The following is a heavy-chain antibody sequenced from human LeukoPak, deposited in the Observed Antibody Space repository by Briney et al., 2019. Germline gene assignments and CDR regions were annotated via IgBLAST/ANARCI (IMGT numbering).Heavy chain of an antibody. J-gene: IGHJ3*01. CDR2: VYYTGST. Sequence: PSETLSLTCAVSGGSISSYYWSWVRQPPGKGLEWIGFVYYTGSTNYSPSLKSRVTISVDTSKNQFSLKLRSVTAADTAVYYCARISSSNWYNERGAFDVWGQGTMVTVSS. D-gene: IGHD6-13*01. CDR1: GGSISSYY. V-gene: IGHV4-59*01. CDR3: ARISSSNWYNERGAFDV.